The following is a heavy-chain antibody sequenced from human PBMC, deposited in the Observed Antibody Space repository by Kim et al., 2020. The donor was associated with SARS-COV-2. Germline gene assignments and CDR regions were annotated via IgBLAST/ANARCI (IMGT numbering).Heavy chain of an antibody. CDR3: AKATDNWTYENYFDS. CDR1: GFTFRTYG. Sequence: GGSLRLSCAASGFTFRTYGMNWVRQAPGKGLEWVSGVSGTGTSIDYAASVKGRFTTSRDNSKDTVYLQMNSLRAEDTAVYYCAKATDNWTYENYFDSWG. J-gene: IGHJ4*01. CDR2: VSGTGTSI. V-gene: IGHV3-23*01. D-gene: IGHD1-7*01.